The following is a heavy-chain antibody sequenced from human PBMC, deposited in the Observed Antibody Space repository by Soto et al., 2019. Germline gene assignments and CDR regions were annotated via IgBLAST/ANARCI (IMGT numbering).Heavy chain of an antibody. D-gene: IGHD2-2*01. V-gene: IGHV1-18*04. J-gene: IGHJ6*02. CDR3: ARVGYCSSTSCYRTGYYYYGMDV. CDR2: ISAYNGNT. Sequence: ASVKVSCKASGYTFTSYGISWVRQAPGQGLEWMGWISAYNGNTNYAQKLQSRVTMTTDTSTSTAYMELRSLRSDDTAVYYCARVGYCSSTSCYRTGYYYYGMDVWGQGTTVTVSS. CDR1: GYTFTSYG.